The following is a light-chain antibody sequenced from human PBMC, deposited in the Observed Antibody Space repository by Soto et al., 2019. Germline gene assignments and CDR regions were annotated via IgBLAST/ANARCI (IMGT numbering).Light chain of an antibody. CDR3: QQLNSYPWT. J-gene: IGKJ1*01. CDR2: AVS. CDR1: QGINSY. Sequence: QLTQSPSSLSASVGDRVTITCRASQGINSYLAWYQQKPGTAPKILIYAVSTLQSGVPSRFSGSGAETQFSLTISNLQPEDFATYYCQQLNSYPWTFGEGTKVEIK. V-gene: IGKV1-9*01.